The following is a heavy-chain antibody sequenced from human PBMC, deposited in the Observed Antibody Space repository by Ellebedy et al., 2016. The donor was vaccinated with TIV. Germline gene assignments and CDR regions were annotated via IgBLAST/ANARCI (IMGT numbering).Heavy chain of an antibody. D-gene: IGHD3-10*02. J-gene: IGHJ4*02. CDR1: GFTFSNYA. V-gene: IGHV3-23*01. CDR2: LNANGVVI. CDR3: ASSRYHYYVGNTIFAY. Sequence: PGGSLRLSCAASGFTFSNYAASWVRQAPGKGLEWVAGLNANGVVIAYADSVKGRSTISRDNSKNTLYLQMNSLRPEDTAVYYCASSRYHYYVGNTIFAYWGQGTLVTVSS.